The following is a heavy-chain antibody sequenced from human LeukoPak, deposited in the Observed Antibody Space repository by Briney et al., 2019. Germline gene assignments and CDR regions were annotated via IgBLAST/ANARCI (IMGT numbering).Heavy chain of an antibody. D-gene: IGHD6-6*01. V-gene: IGHV4-59*01. CDR2: IYYSGST. Sequence: SETLSLTCTVSGGSISSYYWSWIRQPPGKGLEWIGYIYYSGSTNYNPSLKSRVTISVDTSKNQFSLKLSSVTAADTAVYYCARSIAPYYFDYWGQGTLVTVSS. CDR1: GGSISSYY. CDR3: ARSIAPYYFDY. J-gene: IGHJ4*02.